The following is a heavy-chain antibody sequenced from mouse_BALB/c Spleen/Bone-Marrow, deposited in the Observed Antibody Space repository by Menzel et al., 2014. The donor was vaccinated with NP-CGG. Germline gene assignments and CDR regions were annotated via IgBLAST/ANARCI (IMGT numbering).Heavy chain of an antibody. CDR2: IHPNSGNT. CDR1: GYTFTSSW. V-gene: IGHV1S130*01. Sequence: QDQLQQSGSVLVRPGASVKLSCKASGYTFTSSWMHWAKQRPGQGLEWIGEIHPNSGNTNYNEKFKGKATLTVDTSSSTAYVDLSSLTSEDSAVYYCARSGFDYWGQGTTLTVSS. D-gene: IGHD4-1*01. CDR3: ARSGFDY. J-gene: IGHJ2*01.